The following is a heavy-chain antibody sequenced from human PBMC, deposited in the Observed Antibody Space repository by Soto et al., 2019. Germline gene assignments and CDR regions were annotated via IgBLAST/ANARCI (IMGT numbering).Heavy chain of an antibody. J-gene: IGHJ4*02. D-gene: IGHD3-22*01. CDR2: IKSQAGGGTI. V-gene: IGHV3-15*07. CDR3: TTEYYDSSGLHFDY. CDR1: GITFSYSW. Sequence: PGGSLILSCAASGITFSYSWMDWVRQAPGKRLEWVGRIKSQAGGGTIDYAAPVKGRFTISRDDSKNTLYLQMNSLKTEDTAVYCCTTEYYDSSGLHFDYWGQGTLVTVSS.